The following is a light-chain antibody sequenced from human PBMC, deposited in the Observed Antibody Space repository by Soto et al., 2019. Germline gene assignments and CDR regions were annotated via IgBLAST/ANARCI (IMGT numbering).Light chain of an antibody. J-gene: IGLJ2*01. Sequence: QSALTQPRSVSGSPGQSVTISCTGTSSDVGGYNYVSWYQQHPGKAPKLMIYDVSKRPSGVPDRFSGSKSGNTASLTISVLQAEDGADYYCCSYAGSYVVFGGGTKLTVL. CDR2: DVS. CDR1: SSDVGGYNY. CDR3: CSYAGSYVV. V-gene: IGLV2-11*01.